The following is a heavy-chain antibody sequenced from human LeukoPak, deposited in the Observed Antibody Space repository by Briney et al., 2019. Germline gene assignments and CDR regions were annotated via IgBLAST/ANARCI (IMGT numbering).Heavy chain of an antibody. CDR1: GFTFSSYA. V-gene: IGHV3-30-3*01. D-gene: IGHD6-13*01. Sequence: PGGSLRLSCAASGFTFSSYAMHWVRQAPGEGLEWVAVISYDASNKYYADSVKGRFTISRDNSKNTLYLQMDSLRAEDTAVYYCAKAIRKIAAAGTFDYWGQGTLVTVSS. CDR3: AKAIRKIAAAGTFDY. J-gene: IGHJ4*02. CDR2: ISYDASNK.